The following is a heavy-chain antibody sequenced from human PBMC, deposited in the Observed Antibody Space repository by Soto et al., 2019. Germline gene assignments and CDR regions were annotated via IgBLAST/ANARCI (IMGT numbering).Heavy chain of an antibody. V-gene: IGHV2-5*02. Sequence: QITLKESGPTLVKPTQPLTLTCTFSGFSLSADGVGVGWIRQPPGKALEWLALIYWDDDQRYSPSLKTRLTITKDTSKNQVVLTMTNRDPVDTATYYCAHAYGGTSWPNDAFDVWGQGTVVTVSS. D-gene: IGHD2-2*01. CDR1: GFSLSADGVG. J-gene: IGHJ3*01. CDR3: AHAYGGTSWPNDAFDV. CDR2: IYWDDDQ.